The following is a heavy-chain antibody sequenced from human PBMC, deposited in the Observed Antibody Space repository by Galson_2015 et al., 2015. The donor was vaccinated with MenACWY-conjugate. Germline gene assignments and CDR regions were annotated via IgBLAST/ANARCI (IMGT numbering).Heavy chain of an antibody. Sequence: SLRLSCAASGFTFSSYWMSWVRQAPGKGLEWVANIKQDGSEKYYVDSVKGRFTISRDNAKNSLYLQMNSLRAEDTAVYYCARVQVDTAMVSLVKKDYYYYYGMDVWGQGTTVTVSS. D-gene: IGHD5-18*01. J-gene: IGHJ6*02. CDR1: GFTFSSYW. V-gene: IGHV3-7*03. CDR2: IKQDGSEK. CDR3: ARVQVDTAMVSLVKKDYYYYYGMDV.